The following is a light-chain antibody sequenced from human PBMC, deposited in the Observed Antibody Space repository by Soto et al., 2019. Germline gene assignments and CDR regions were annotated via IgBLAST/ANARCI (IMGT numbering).Light chain of an antibody. V-gene: IGKV3-20*01. CDR3: RQYAGSPT. CDR1: QSVASTY. CDR2: GAS. J-gene: IGKJ5*01. Sequence: SPGTLSLSPGERATLSCWASQSVASTYLGWYQQKPGQAPRLLIYGASSRATGIPDRFSGSGCGTDFTLTISRLEPEDFALYYCRQYAGSPTFGQGTRLEIK.